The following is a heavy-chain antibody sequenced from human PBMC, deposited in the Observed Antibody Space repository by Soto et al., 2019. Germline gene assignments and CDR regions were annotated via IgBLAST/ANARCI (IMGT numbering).Heavy chain of an antibody. Sequence: APLKVSCKGSGYTFTTHGISWVRQAPGQGLEWMGWISAYNGNTNYAQKLQGRVTMTTDTSTSTAYMELRSLRSDDTAVYYCARDSTTVALNWFDPWGQGTQVPVSS. D-gene: IGHD4-17*01. CDR1: GYTFTTHG. CDR2: ISAYNGNT. CDR3: ARDSTTVALNWFDP. J-gene: IGHJ5*02. V-gene: IGHV1-18*01.